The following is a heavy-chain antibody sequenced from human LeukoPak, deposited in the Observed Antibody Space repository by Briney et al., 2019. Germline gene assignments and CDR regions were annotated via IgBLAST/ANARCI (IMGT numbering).Heavy chain of an antibody. V-gene: IGHV4-39*01. CDR3: ARLSVVLSDNWFDP. J-gene: IGHJ5*02. D-gene: IGHD2-21*01. CDR2: IYYTGMT. Sequence: SETQSLTCTVSVRFSSFSDSFSAYYWGWVRQSSGKALEWIGNIYYTGMTYINPSLERRITISIDTSKKQFSLKMNFVTEADTAVYYCARLSVVLSDNWFDPWGQGTLVTVSS. CDR1: VRFSSFSDSFSAYY.